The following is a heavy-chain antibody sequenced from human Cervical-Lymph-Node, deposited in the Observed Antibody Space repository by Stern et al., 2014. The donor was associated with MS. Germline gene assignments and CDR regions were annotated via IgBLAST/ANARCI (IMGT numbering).Heavy chain of an antibody. Sequence: QVQLQESGPGLVKPSETLSLTCTVSGGSITSYFWSWIRQPPGGGLEWIAYIYYSGTTNYNPSLKSRVTISVDTSKNQFSLKLSSVTAADTAVYYCAADYGDYVRYWGQGTLVTVSS. CDR3: AADYGDYVRY. D-gene: IGHD4-17*01. CDR1: GGSITSYF. J-gene: IGHJ4*02. CDR2: IYYSGTT. V-gene: IGHV4-59*01.